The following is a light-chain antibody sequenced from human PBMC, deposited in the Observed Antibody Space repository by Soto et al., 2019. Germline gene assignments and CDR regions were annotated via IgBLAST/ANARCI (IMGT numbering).Light chain of an antibody. CDR1: SSNIGSHT. CDR3: AAWDDSLNGQV. V-gene: IGLV1-44*01. CDR2: SNN. J-gene: IGLJ2*01. Sequence: QSLLTQPPSASGTPGQRGTISCSGSSSNIGSHTVNWYQQLPGTAPKLLIYSNNQRPSGVPDRFSGSKSGTSASLAISGLQSEDEADYYCAAWDDSLNGQVFGGGTKVTVL.